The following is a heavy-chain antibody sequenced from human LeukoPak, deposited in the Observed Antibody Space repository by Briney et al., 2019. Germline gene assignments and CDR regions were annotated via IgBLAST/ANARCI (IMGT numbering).Heavy chain of an antibody. CDR1: GGSISSYY. J-gene: IGHJ4*02. V-gene: IGHV4-59*01. CDR2: IYYSGST. Sequence: PSETLSLTCTVSGGSISSYYWSWIRQPPGKGLEGIGYIYYSGSTNYNPSLKSRVTISVDTSKNQFSLKLSSVTAADTAVYYCARASTHYYDSSGYYPPFEYWGQGTLVTVSS. D-gene: IGHD3-22*01. CDR3: ARASTHYYDSSGYYPPFEY.